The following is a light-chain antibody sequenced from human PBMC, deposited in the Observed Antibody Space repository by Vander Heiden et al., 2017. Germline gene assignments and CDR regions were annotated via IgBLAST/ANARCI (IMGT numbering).Light chain of an antibody. CDR3: SSYTSSSTRV. CDR2: DVS. V-gene: IGLV2-14*03. CDR1: SSDVGGYNY. J-gene: IGLJ1*01. Sequence: QPALTQPASVSGPPGRSITISCTGTSSDVGGYNYVSWYQQHPGKAPKLMIYDVSNRPSGVSNRFSGSKSGNTASLTISGLQAEDEADYYCSSYTSSSTRVFGTGTKVTVL.